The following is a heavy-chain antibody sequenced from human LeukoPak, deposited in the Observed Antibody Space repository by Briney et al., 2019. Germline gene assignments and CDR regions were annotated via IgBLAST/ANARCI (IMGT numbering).Heavy chain of an antibody. D-gene: IGHD6-13*01. J-gene: IGHJ6*03. CDR2: ISSSGSTI. CDR3: ARVSSSSWYAPLGDYYYMDV. CDR1: GFTFSDYY. Sequence: GGSLRLSCAASGFTFSDYYMSWIRQAPGKGLEWVSYISSSGSTIYYADSVKGRFTISRDNAKNSLYLQMNSLRAEDTAVYYCARVSSSSWYAPLGDYYYMDVWGKGTTVTVPS. V-gene: IGHV3-11*01.